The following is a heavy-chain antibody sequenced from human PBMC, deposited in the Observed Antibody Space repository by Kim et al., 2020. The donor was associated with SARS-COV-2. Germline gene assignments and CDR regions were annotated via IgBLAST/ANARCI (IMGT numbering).Heavy chain of an antibody. J-gene: IGHJ4*02. CDR3: AKPIAVAALYYFDY. D-gene: IGHD6-19*01. CDR2: IYYSGST. Sequence: SETLSLTCTVSGGSISSSSYYWGWIRQPPGKGLEWMGSIYYSGSTYYNPSPKSRVTISVATSKNQFSLKLSSVTAADTAVYYCAKPIAVAALYYFDYCGQGTLVTVSS. CDR1: GGSISSSSYY. V-gene: IGHV4-39*01.